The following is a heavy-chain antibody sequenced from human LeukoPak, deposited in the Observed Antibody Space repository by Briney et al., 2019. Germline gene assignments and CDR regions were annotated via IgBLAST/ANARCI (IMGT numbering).Heavy chain of an antibody. CDR3: ATYTRHCSGATCYSIDY. CDR2: IYYSGST. V-gene: IGHV4-59*08. D-gene: IGHD2-15*01. Sequence: SETLSLTCTVSGDSISSYHWGWIRQPPGRGLEWIGYIYYSGSTNYNPSLKSRVTISLDTSNNQFSLKLSSVTAADTAIYYCATYTRHCSGATCYSIDYWGQGTLVTVSS. CDR1: GDSISSYH. J-gene: IGHJ4*02.